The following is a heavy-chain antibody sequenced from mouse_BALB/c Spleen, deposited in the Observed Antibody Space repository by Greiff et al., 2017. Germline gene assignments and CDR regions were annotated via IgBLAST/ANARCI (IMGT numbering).Heavy chain of an antibody. CDR3: AREDYYRFDY. CDR1: GYSITSGYY. CDR2: ISYDGSN. Sequence: EVQVVESGPGLVKPSQSLSLTCSVTGYSITSGYYWNWIRQFPGNKLEWMGYISYDGSNNYNPSLKNRISITRDTSKNQFFLKLNSVTTEDTATYYCAREDYYRFDYWGQGTTLTVSS. V-gene: IGHV3-6*02. D-gene: IGHD1-1*01. J-gene: IGHJ2*01.